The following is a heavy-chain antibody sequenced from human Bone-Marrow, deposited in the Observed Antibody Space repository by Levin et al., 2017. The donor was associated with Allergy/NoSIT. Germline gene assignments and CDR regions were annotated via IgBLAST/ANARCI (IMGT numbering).Heavy chain of an antibody. D-gene: IGHD6-6*01. CDR1: GDAITSVNFY. J-gene: IGHJ3*02. V-gene: IGHV4-31*03. CDR2: IYYSGDT. Sequence: PSETLSLTCTVSGDAITSVNFYWSWIRQHPGTGLEWIGYIYYSGDTYYNPSLRGRITISGDTSKNQFSLRLTSVTAADTAVYYCARSEYSKLWVPAFDIWGQGTLVTVSS. CDR3: ARSEYSKLWVPAFDI.